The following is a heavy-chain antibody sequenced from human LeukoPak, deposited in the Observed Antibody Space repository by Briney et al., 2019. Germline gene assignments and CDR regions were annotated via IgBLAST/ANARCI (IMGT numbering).Heavy chain of an antibody. J-gene: IGHJ3*02. CDR3: ARGRMDYDILTGYYLRSFDI. CDR2: IYYSGST. CDR1: GGSISSYY. D-gene: IGHD3-9*01. V-gene: IGHV4-59*01. Sequence: PSETLSLTCTVSGGSISSYYWSWIRQPPGKGLEWIGYIYYSGSTNYNPSLKSRVTISVDTSKNQFSLKLSSVTAADTAVYYCARGRMDYDILTGYYLRSFDIWGQGTMVTVSS.